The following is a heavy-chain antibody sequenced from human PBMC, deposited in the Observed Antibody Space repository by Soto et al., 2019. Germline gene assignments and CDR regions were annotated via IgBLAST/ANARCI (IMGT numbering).Heavy chain of an antibody. V-gene: IGHV4-59*01. Sequence: PSETLSLTCTVSGGSISRYYWSWIRQPPGKGLEWIGYIYYSGSTNYNPSLKSRVTISVDTSKNQFSLKLSSVTAADTAVYYCARGGGWELSGAFDIWGQGTMVTVSS. J-gene: IGHJ3*02. CDR2: IYYSGST. D-gene: IGHD1-26*01. CDR3: ARGGGWELSGAFDI. CDR1: GGSISRYY.